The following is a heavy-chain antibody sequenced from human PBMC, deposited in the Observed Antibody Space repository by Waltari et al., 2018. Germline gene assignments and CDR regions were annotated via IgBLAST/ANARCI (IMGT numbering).Heavy chain of an antibody. CDR1: GYTLTGYY. V-gene: IGHV1-2*02. Sequence: QVQLVQSGAEVKNPGDSVRVACTASGYTLTGYYMHWVRQAPGQGLEWMGWINPNSGGTNYAQKFQGRVTMTRDTSISTAYMELSRLRSDDTAVYYCARPQWLDKYYFDYWGQGTLVTVSS. CDR3: ARPQWLDKYYFDY. J-gene: IGHJ4*02. CDR2: INPNSGGT. D-gene: IGHD6-19*01.